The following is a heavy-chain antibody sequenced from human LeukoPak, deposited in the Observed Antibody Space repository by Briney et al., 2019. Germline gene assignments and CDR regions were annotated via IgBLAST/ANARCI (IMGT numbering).Heavy chain of an antibody. CDR1: GGSISSYY. CDR2: FYYSGTT. Sequence: KTSETLSLTCTVSGGSISSYYWSWIRQPPGKGLEWIGYFYYSGTTNYNPSLESRVTISVDTSKNQFSLKLTSVAAAYTAVYYCARHGTAAGPFQLWGQGTLVTVSS. V-gene: IGHV4-59*08. J-gene: IGHJ1*01. CDR3: ARHGTAAGPFQL. D-gene: IGHD2-21*02.